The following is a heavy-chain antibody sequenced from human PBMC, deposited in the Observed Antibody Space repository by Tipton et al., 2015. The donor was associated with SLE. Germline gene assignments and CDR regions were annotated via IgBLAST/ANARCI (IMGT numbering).Heavy chain of an antibody. CDR3: ARAGTGTAWGTFDI. J-gene: IGHJ3*02. CDR1: GGSISSSNYY. Sequence: TLSLTCTVSGGSISSSNYYWAWIRQPPGKGLEWIGSIYYSGSTFNNPSLKSRVTISAVTSKNQFSLRVSSVTAADTAVYYCARAGTGTAWGTFDIWGPGTMVTVSS. V-gene: IGHV4-39*07. D-gene: IGHD1-14*01. CDR2: IYYSGST.